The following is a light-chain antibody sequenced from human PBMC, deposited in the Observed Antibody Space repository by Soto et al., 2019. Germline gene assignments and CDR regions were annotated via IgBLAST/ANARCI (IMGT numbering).Light chain of an antibody. CDR3: QQYGTSPWT. Sequence: EIVLTQSPGTLSLSPGERATLSCRASQSVSSSYLAWYQQKPGQAPRLLIYGASSRATGIPDRFSGSGSGTDFTLTISRLEPEYFAVYYCQQYGTSPWTFGQGT. J-gene: IGKJ1*01. CDR1: QSVSSSY. V-gene: IGKV3-20*01. CDR2: GAS.